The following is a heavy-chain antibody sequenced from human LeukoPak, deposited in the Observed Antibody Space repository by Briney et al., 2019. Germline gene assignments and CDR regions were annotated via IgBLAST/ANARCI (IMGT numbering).Heavy chain of an antibody. D-gene: IGHD2-2*01. V-gene: IGHV3-11*04. CDR3: ARLPAYCSTTSCYHDY. Sequence: GGSLRLSCAASGFTFSDYYMSWIRQAPGKGLEWVSYISSSGNTIYYADSVKGRFTISRDNAKNSLYLQMNSLRAEDTAVYYCARLPAYCSTTSCYHDYWGQGTLVSVSS. CDR2: ISSSGNTI. J-gene: IGHJ4*02. CDR1: GFTFSDYY.